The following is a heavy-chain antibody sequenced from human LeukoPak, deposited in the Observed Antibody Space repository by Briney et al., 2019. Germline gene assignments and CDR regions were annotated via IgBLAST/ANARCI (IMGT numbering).Heavy chain of an antibody. V-gene: IGHV4-39*01. D-gene: IGHD4-17*01. J-gene: IGHJ3*02. CDR1: GGSISSSGYC. Sequence: SETLSLTCTVSGGSISSSGYCWGWIRQPPGKGLEWIGSIDYSGNTNYNPSLKSRVTIAVDMSKNQFSLKLSSVTAADTAVYYCARPRAPVTRISSFDIWGQGTMVTVSS. CDR2: IDYSGNT. CDR3: ARPRAPVTRISSFDI.